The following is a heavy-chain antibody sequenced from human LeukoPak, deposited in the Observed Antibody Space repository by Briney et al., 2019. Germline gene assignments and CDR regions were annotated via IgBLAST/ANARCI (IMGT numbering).Heavy chain of an antibody. CDR3: ARGATIVGATMI. J-gene: IGHJ4*02. D-gene: IGHD1-26*01. CDR2: ISTSGNT. Sequence: SETLSLTCTVSGGSITSYYWSWIRQPAGKGLEWIGHISTSGNTNYNPSLKSRVTMSIDTSKNQFSLKLNSVTAADTAVYYRARGATIVGATMIWGQGTLVIVSS. CDR1: GGSITSYY. V-gene: IGHV4-4*07.